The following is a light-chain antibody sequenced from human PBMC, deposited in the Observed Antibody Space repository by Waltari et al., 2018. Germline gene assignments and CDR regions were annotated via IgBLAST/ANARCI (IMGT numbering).Light chain of an antibody. J-gene: IGKJ1*01. CDR2: GAS. CDR1: QSVSSN. V-gene: IGKV3-15*01. CDR3: QQYNNWPVWT. Sequence: EIVMTQSPASLSVSLGERATLSCRASQSVSSNLAWYQQKPGQAPRLRIHGASTRATDIPARFSGSGSGTEFTLTISSLQSEDFAIYYCQQYNNWPVWTFGQGTKVEIK.